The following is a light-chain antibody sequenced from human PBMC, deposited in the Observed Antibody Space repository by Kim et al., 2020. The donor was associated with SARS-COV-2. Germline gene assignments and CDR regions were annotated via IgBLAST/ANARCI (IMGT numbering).Light chain of an antibody. CDR1: QSVNSN. Sequence: EIVMTQSPATQSVSPGERATLSCRASQSVNSNLVWYQQQPGQPPRLLIYDASTRATGIPARFSGSGSGTEFTLTISSLQSEDFAVYYCQQYNNWPLTFGGGTKVDIK. V-gene: IGKV3-15*01. J-gene: IGKJ4*01. CDR3: QQYNNWPLT. CDR2: DAS.